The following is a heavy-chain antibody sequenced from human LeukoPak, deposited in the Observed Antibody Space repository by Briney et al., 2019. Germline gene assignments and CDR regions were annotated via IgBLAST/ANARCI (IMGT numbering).Heavy chain of an antibody. CDR2: ISYDGNNE. Sequence: GGSLRLSCAASGFTFSTYAMHCVRQAPGKGLEWVAVISYDGNNEYYADSVRGRFTTSRDNSKNTLSLQMDSLRAEDTAVYYCARDLSMYYYYGMDVWGQGTTVTVSS. J-gene: IGHJ6*02. V-gene: IGHV3-30-3*01. CDR3: ARDLSMYYYYGMDV. CDR1: GFTFSTYA.